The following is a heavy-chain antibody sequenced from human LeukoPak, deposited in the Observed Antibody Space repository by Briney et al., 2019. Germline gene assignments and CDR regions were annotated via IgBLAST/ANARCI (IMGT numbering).Heavy chain of an antibody. CDR2: MNPNSGNT. J-gene: IGHJ5*02. Sequence: ASVKVSCKASGYTFTGYDINWVRQATGQGLEWMGWMNPNSGNTGYAQKFQGRVTMTRNTSISTAYMELSSLRSEDTAVYYCASNAGGYSSSWYIFGPTSRDWFDPWGQGTLVTVSS. CDR3: ASNAGGYSSSWYIFGPTSRDWFDP. CDR1: GYTFTGYD. D-gene: IGHD6-13*01. V-gene: IGHV1-8*01.